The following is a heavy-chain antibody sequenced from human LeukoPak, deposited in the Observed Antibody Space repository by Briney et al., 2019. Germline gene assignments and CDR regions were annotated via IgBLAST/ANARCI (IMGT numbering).Heavy chain of an antibody. D-gene: IGHD4-17*01. CDR2: ISWNSGSI. V-gene: IGHV3-9*01. CDR1: GFTFGDYA. CDR3: AKAILDMTTVTSFDY. Sequence: GGSLRLSCAASGFTFGDYAMHWVRQAPGKGLEWVSGISWNSGSIGYADSVKGRFTISRDNAKNSLYLQMSSLRAEDTALYYCAKAILDMTTVTSFDYWGQGTLVTVSS. J-gene: IGHJ4*02.